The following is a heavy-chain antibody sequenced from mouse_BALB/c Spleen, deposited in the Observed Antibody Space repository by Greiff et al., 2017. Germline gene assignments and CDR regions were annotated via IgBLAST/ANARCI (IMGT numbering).Heavy chain of an antibody. CDR3: ARRSSIYDGYPYAMDY. CDR2: IDPFNGGT. D-gene: IGHD2-3*01. Sequence: EVQLQQSGPELMKPGASVKISCKASGYSFTSYYMHWVKQSHGKSLEWIGYIDPFNGGTSYNQKFKGKATLTVDKSSSTAYMHLSSLTSEDSAVYYCARRSSIYDGYPYAMDYWGQGTSVTVPS. J-gene: IGHJ4*01. V-gene: IGHV1S135*01. CDR1: GYSFTSYY.